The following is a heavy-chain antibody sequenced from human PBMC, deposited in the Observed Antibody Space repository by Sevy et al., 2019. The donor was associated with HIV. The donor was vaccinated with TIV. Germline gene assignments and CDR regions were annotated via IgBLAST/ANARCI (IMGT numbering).Heavy chain of an antibody. J-gene: IGHJ4*02. CDR3: ARDFTIFGVVSGIDY. D-gene: IGHD3-3*01. Sequence: GGSLRLSCAASGFTFRSYSMNWVRQAPGKGLEWLSSISDDSRYIYYSDSVKGRFTISRANAKSSLDLQMNSLRVDDTAIYYCARDFTIFGVVSGIDYWGQGNLVTVSS. V-gene: IGHV3-21*01. CDR1: GFTFRSYS. CDR2: ISDDSRYI.